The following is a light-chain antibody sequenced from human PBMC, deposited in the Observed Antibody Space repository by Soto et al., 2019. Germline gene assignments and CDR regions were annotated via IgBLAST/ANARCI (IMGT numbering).Light chain of an antibody. CDR3: LLYYGGDPTYV. CDR1: TGAVTSGYF. V-gene: IGLV7-43*01. Sequence: QAVVTQEPSLTVSPGGKVTLTCASSTGAVTSGYFPNWFQQKPGQAPRALIYTTSNKPSWTPARFSGSLLGDKAALTLSAVQPEDEAEYYCLLYYGGDPTYVFGTGTKLTVL. CDR2: TTS. J-gene: IGLJ1*01.